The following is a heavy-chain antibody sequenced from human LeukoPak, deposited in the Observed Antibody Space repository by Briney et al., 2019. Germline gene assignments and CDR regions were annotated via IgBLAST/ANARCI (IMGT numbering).Heavy chain of an antibody. V-gene: IGHV3-21*01. Sequence: PGGSLRLSCAASGFTFSSYSMNWVRQAPGKGLEWVSSISSSSSYIYYADSVKGRFTISRDNAKNSLYLQMNSLRAEDTAFYYCATDLAGGAETDYWGQGTLVTVSS. CDR3: ATDLAGGAETDY. CDR2: ISSSSSYI. D-gene: IGHD1-26*01. J-gene: IGHJ4*02. CDR1: GFTFSSYS.